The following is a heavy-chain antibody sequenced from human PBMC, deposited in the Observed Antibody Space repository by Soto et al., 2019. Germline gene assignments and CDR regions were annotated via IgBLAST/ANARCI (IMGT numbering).Heavy chain of an antibody. CDR1: GRSVRSGGYY. V-gene: IGHV4-31*03. CDR3: ARNRAPDSSARGDFDY. J-gene: IGHJ4*02. D-gene: IGHD3-22*01. Sequence: PSGTMSLTCTVAGRSVRSGGYYGSWSRQHPGKGLEWIGYIYYSGSTYYNPSLKSRVTISVDTSKNHFSLKLSSLTAAETAVYYCARNRAPDSSARGDFDYWGPGTLVTLSS. CDR2: IYYSGST.